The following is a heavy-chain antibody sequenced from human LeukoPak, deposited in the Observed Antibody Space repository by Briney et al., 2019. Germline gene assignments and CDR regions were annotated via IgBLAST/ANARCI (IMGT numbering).Heavy chain of an antibody. Sequence: GGSLRLSCAASGFTFSSYSMNWVRQAPGKGLEWVSSISSSSYIYYADSMKGRFTISRDNTKNSVYLQMNSLRVEDTAVYYCARGQFCGGDCFYFDYWGQGILVTVSS. V-gene: IGHV3-21*01. J-gene: IGHJ4*02. CDR2: ISSSSYI. CDR1: GFTFSSYS. CDR3: ARGQFCGGDCFYFDY. D-gene: IGHD2-21*01.